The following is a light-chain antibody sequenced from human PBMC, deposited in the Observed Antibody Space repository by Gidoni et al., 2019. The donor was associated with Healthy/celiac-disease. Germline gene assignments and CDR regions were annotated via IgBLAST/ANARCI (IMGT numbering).Light chain of an antibody. J-gene: IGKJ2*01. Sequence: DIVMTQSPLSLPVTPGETASISCRSSQSLLHSNGYNSLDWYLQKPGQSPQLLIYLGSNRASGVPDRFSGSGSGTDFTLKISRVEAEDVGVYYCMQALQTPRTFGQGTKLEIK. CDR1: QSLLHSNGYNS. CDR2: LGS. CDR3: MQALQTPRT. V-gene: IGKV2-28*01.